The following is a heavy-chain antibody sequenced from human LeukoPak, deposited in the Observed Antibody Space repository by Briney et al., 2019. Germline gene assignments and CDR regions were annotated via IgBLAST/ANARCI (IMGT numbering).Heavy chain of an antibody. CDR2: ISGSGGST. D-gene: IGHD6-6*01. CDR3: AKSLGVGIASIYYGMDV. J-gene: IGHJ6*02. CDR1: GFTFSSYA. Sequence: GGSLRLSCAASGFTFSSYAMSWVRQAPGKGLEWVSAISGSGGSTYYADSVKGRFTISRDNSKNTLYLQMNSLRAEDTAVYYCAKSLGVGIASIYYGMDVWGQGTTVTVSS. V-gene: IGHV3-23*01.